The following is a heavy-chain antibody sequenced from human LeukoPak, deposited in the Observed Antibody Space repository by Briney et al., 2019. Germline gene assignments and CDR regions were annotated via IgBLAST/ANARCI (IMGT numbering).Heavy chain of an antibody. Sequence: SETLSLTCTVSGGSLSSYYWSWIRQPAGKGLEWIGRIYTSESTNYNPSLKSRVTMSVDTSKNQFSLKLTSVTAADTAVYYCARASGSCSGGSCYPDAFDIWGQGTMVTVSS. J-gene: IGHJ3*02. V-gene: IGHV4-4*07. CDR2: IYTSEST. CDR1: GGSLSSYY. D-gene: IGHD2-15*01. CDR3: ARASGSCSGGSCYPDAFDI.